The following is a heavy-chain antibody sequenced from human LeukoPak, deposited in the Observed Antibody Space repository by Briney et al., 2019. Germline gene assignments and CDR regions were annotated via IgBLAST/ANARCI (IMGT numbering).Heavy chain of an antibody. D-gene: IGHD6-6*01. CDR2: IYTSGST. CDR3: ARAFRSSSLYYYYGMDV. Sequence: PSETLSLTCTVSGGSISSYYWSWIRQPAGKGLEWIGRIYTSGSTNYNPSLKSRVTMSVDTSKNQFSLKLSSVTAADTAVYYCARAFRSSSLYYYYGMDVWGQGTTVTVSS. CDR1: GGSISSYY. J-gene: IGHJ6*02. V-gene: IGHV4-4*07.